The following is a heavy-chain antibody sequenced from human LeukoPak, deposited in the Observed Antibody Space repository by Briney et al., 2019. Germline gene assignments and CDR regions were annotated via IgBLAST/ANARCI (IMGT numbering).Heavy chain of an antibody. CDR3: AKDGRIYYFQH. V-gene: IGHV3-30*18. D-gene: IGHD2/OR15-2a*01. CDR2: ISYDGSNK. J-gene: IGHJ1*01. CDR1: GFSFSNYW. Sequence: GGSLRLSCAASGFSFSNYWMHWVRQAPGKGLEWVAVISYDGSNKDYADSVKGRFTISRDNSKNTLYLQMNDLRSEDTAVYYCAKDGRIYYFQHWGQGTLVTVSS.